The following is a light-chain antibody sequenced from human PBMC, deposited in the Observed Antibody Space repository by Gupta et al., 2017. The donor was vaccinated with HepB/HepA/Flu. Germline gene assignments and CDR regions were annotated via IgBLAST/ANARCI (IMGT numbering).Light chain of an antibody. V-gene: IGLV2-23*02. CDR3: YSYAGNNIHV. CDR1: SNDVGAFKL. Sequence: QSALTQPASVSGSPGQSITISCTGTSNDVGAFKLVSWYQHHPGKAPKLIIYEVDKRPSGVSDRFSGSKSGNTASLTISGLQAEDEADYYCYSYAGNNIHVFGIGTKVTGL. J-gene: IGLJ1*01. CDR2: EVD.